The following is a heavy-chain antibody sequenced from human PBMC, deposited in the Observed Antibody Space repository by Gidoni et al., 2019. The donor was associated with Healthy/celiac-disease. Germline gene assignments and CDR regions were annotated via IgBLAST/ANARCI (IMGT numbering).Heavy chain of an antibody. D-gene: IGHD6-19*01. V-gene: IGHV3-21*01. CDR1: GFTFSSYS. CDR3: ARGGYSSGWYPDC. J-gene: IGHJ4*02. CDR2: IIIRSTYI. Sequence: EVQLVESGGGLVKPGGSLRLSCAATGFTFSSYSMNWFRQAPGKGLELVSSIIIRSTYIYNADSMKGRFTISRDNAKNSLYLHMNSLRAEDTAVYYCARGGYSSGWYPDCWGQGTLVTVSS.